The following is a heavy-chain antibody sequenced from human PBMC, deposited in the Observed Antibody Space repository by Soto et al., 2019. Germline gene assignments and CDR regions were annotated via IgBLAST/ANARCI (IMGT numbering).Heavy chain of an antibody. CDR1: GFTFSSYA. CDR3: ARDRLRYTWNDFPYYYYAMDV. CDR2: ISYDGSNK. D-gene: IGHD1-1*01. Sequence: QVQLVESGGGVVQPGRSLRLSCAASGFTFSSYAMHWVRQAPGKGLEWVAVISYDGSNKYYADSVKGRFTISRDNSKNTLYLQMSSLRAEDTAVYYCARDRLRYTWNDFPYYYYAMDVWGQGTTVTVSS. V-gene: IGHV3-30-3*01. J-gene: IGHJ6*02.